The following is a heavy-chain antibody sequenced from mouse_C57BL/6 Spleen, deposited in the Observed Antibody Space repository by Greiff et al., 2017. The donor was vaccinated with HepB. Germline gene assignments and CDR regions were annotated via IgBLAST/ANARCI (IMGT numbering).Heavy chain of an antibody. Sequence: DVKLQESGGGLVQPGGSMKLSCVASGFTFSNYWMNWVRQSPEKGLEWVAQIRLKSDNYATHYAESVKGRFTISRDDSKSSVYLQMNNLRAEDTGMYYCTGEGYYAAYWGQGTLVTVSA. D-gene: IGHD2-3*01. J-gene: IGHJ3*01. CDR2: IRLKSDNYAT. CDR3: TGEGYYAAY. CDR1: GFTFSNYW. V-gene: IGHV6-3*01.